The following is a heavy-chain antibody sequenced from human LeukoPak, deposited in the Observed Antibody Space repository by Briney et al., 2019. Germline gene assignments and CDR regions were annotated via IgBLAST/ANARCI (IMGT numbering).Heavy chain of an antibody. CDR1: GFTFSSYG. CDR2: IRYDGSNK. Sequence: GGSLRLSCAASGFTFSSYGMHWVRQAPGKGLEWVAFIRYDGSNKYYADSVKGRFTISRDNSKNTLYLQMNSLRAEDTAVHYCTLVVAATRDFDYWGQGTLVTVSS. D-gene: IGHD2-15*01. CDR3: TLVVAATRDFDY. J-gene: IGHJ4*02. V-gene: IGHV3-30*02.